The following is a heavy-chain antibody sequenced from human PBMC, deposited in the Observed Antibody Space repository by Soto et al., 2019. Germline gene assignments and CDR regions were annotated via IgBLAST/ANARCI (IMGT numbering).Heavy chain of an antibody. J-gene: IGHJ5*02. CDR3: ARETRSDSNWFDP. CDR2: ISAYNGNT. D-gene: IGHD2-21*02. CDR1: GYTFTSYG. V-gene: IGHV1-18*01. Sequence: ASVKVSCKASGYTFTSYGISWVRQAPGQGLEWMGWISAYNGNTNYAQKLQGTVTMTTDTSTSTVYMELSSLRSDDTAMYYCARETRSDSNWFDPWGQGTLVTVSS.